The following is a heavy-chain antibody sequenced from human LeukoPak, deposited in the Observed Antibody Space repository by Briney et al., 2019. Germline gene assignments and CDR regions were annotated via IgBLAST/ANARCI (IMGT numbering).Heavy chain of an antibody. D-gene: IGHD3-9*01. V-gene: IGHV1-24*01. Sequence: ASVKVSCKVSGYTLTELSMNWVRQAPGEGLEWMGGFGPEDGETIYAQKFQGRVTMTEDASTDTAYMELSSLRSEDTAVYYCARTAILTGADYWGQGTLVTVSS. CDR3: ARTAILTGADY. CDR2: FGPEDGET. J-gene: IGHJ4*02. CDR1: GYTLTELS.